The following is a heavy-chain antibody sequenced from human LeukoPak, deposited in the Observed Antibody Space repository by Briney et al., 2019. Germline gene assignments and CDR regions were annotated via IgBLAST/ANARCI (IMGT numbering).Heavy chain of an antibody. J-gene: IGHJ4*02. CDR3: AKEMRRVATMKYSDS. Sequence: GGSLRLSCAASGFTFSSYAMTWVRQAPGKGLEWVSSISNTGGSTYYADSVKGRFTISRDNSKNTLYLQMNSLRAEDTAVYYCAKEMRRVATMKYSDSWGQGTLVTVSS. V-gene: IGHV3-23*01. CDR1: GFTFSSYA. D-gene: IGHD5-12*01. CDR2: ISNTGGST.